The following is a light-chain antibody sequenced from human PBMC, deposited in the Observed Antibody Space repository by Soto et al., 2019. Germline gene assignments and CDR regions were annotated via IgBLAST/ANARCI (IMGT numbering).Light chain of an antibody. Sequence: DIVMTQSPLSLPVSPGEPASISCRSSQSLLHSNGYNYLDWYLQKPGQSPQVLIYLGSNRASGVPDRFSGSGSGTDFTLKISRVEAEDVGVYYCMQALQTPWTFGQGPKVDIK. CDR2: LGS. V-gene: IGKV2-28*01. CDR3: MQALQTPWT. J-gene: IGKJ1*01. CDR1: QSLLHSNGYNY.